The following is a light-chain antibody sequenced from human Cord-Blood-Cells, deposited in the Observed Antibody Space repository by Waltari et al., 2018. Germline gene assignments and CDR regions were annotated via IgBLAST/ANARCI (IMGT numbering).Light chain of an antibody. V-gene: IGKV3-15*01. J-gene: IGKJ1*01. Sequence: EIVMTQSPATLSVYPGERATLSCRTSQSVSSNLAWYQQKPGQAPRLLIYGASTRATGIPARFSGSGSGTEFPLTISSLQSEDFAVYYCHQYNNWPRTFGQGTKVEIK. CDR2: GAS. CDR3: HQYNNWPRT. CDR1: QSVSSN.